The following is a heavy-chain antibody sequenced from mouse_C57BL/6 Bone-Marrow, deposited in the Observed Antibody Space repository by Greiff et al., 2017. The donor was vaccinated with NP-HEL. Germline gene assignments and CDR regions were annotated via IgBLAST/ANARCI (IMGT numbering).Heavy chain of an antibody. CDR1: GYTFTSYW. J-gene: IGHJ4*01. CDR2: IDPSDSYT. Sequence: QVQLKQPGAELVKPGASVKLSCKASGYTFTSYWMQWVKQRPGQGLEWIGEIDPSDSYTNYNQKFKGKATLTVDTSSSTAYMQLSSLTSEDSAVYYCARCRYGSSYLYAMDYWGQGTSVTVSS. D-gene: IGHD1-1*01. V-gene: IGHV1-50*01. CDR3: ARCRYGSSYLYAMDY.